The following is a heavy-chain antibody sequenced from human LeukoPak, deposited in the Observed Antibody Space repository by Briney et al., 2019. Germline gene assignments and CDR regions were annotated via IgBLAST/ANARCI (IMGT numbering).Heavy chain of an antibody. D-gene: IGHD3-22*01. CDR3: AKGSYYDSSGSFYFDY. CDR2: ISGSGDNT. J-gene: IGHJ4*02. CDR1: GGSISSGGYY. V-gene: IGHV3-23*01. Sequence: PSETLSLTCTVSGGSISSGGYYWSWVRQAPGKGLEWVSGISGSGDNTYYADSVKGRFTISRDNSKNTLYVQVNSLGTEDTAAYYCAKGSYYDSSGSFYFDYWGQGTLVTVSS.